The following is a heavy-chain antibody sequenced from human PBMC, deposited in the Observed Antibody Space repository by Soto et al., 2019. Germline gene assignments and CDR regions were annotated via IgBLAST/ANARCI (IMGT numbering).Heavy chain of an antibody. Sequence: PGESLKISCKGSGYSFTNYWISWVRQMPGKGLECMGRIDPTDSYTDYGPSFEGHVTMSVDRSISTAYLQWSSLKASDTAMYYCARPYSSDRHYYGMDVWGQGTTVTVSS. V-gene: IGHV5-10-1*01. CDR3: ARPYSSDRHYYGMDV. D-gene: IGHD6-19*01. CDR2: IDPTDSYT. J-gene: IGHJ6*02. CDR1: GYSFTNYW.